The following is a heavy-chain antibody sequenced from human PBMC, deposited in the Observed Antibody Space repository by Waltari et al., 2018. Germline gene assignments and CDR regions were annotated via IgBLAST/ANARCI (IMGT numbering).Heavy chain of an antibody. CDR3: TTRSLVEGTDDVLDL. Sequence: EVQLVESGGGLVKPGGSLRLSCEASGFTFSTAWMKWVRQAPGKGREGVGGIKMRTRGGTTDYAAPVNGRFAVSRDDSKKMLYLEMNNLKTEDTAMYFCTTRSLVEGTDDVLDLWGRGTMAIVSS. J-gene: IGHJ3*01. D-gene: IGHD2-21*02. V-gene: IGHV3-15*01. CDR1: GFTFSTAW. CDR2: IKMRTRGGTT.